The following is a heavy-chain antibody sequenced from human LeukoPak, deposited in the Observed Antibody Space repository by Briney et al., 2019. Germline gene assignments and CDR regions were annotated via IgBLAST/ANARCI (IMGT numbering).Heavy chain of an antibody. V-gene: IGHV4-59*12. CDR3: ARERTIAAAKWFDP. Sequence: KPSETLSLTCTVSGGSISSYYWSWIRQPPGKGLEWIGYIYYSGSTNYNPSLKSRVTMSVDTSKNQFSLKLSSVTAADTAVYYCARERTIAAAKWFDPWGQGTLVTVSS. CDR1: GGSISSYY. CDR2: IYYSGST. D-gene: IGHD6-13*01. J-gene: IGHJ5*02.